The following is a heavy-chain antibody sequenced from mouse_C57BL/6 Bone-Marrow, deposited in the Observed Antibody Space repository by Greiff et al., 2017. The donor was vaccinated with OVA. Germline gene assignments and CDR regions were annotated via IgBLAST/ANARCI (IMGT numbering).Heavy chain of an antibody. CDR2: ISDGGSYT. CDR1: GFTFSSYA. CDR3: ARDPEYFDY. Sequence: EVQRVESGGGLVKPGGSLKLSCAASGFTFSSYAMSWVRQTPEKRLEWVATISDGGSYTYYPDNVKGRFTISRDNAKNNLYLQMSHLKSEDTAMYYCARDPEYFDYWGQGTTLTVSS. V-gene: IGHV5-4*01. J-gene: IGHJ2*01.